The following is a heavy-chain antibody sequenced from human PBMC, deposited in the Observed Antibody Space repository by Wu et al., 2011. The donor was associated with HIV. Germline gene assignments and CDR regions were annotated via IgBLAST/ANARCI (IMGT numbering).Heavy chain of an antibody. CDR1: GGSFSSYA. D-gene: IGHD2-2*01. V-gene: IGHV1-69*14. CDR3: ATVSGSTSFAR. Sequence: QVQLVQSGAEVKKPGSSLKVSCKASGGSFSSYAISWVRQAPGQGLEWMGIFIPMFATTYYAPKFQGRVTITADKSTSTAYMELSSLRSEDTAVYYCATVSGSTSFARWGQGTLVTVSS. J-gene: IGHJ5*02. CDR2: FIPMFATT.